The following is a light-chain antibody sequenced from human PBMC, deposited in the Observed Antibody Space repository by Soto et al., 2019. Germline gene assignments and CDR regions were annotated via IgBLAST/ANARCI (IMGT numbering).Light chain of an antibody. CDR2: GAT. Sequence: EIVLTQSPGTLSLSPGERATLSCRASQSVPSNYLAWYQQRPGQAPRLLIYGATTRAAGVPDRFSGSGSGTEFTLTINRLEPEDCAVFYCHQYDRSAIFTCRPGTTVDIK. CDR1: QSVPSNY. V-gene: IGKV3-20*01. CDR3: HQYDRSAIFT. J-gene: IGKJ3*01.